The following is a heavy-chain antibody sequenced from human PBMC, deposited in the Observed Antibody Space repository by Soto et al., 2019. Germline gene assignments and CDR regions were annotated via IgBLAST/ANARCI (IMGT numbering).Heavy chain of an antibody. D-gene: IGHD5-12*01. V-gene: IGHV4-59*08. J-gene: IGHJ4*01. Sequence: PSETLSLTCTVSGASTTAYYWIGIRPPPGKGLEWIGYVHYSGSTKYNPSLESRVTISVDTSRNQFSLKLSSVTAADTAVYYCACRSGYSDFYAYWGQGALVPGSS. CDR1: GASTTAYY. CDR3: ACRSGYSDFYAY. CDR2: VHYSGST.